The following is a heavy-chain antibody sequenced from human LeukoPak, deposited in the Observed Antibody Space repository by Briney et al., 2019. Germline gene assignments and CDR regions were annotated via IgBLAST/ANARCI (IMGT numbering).Heavy chain of an antibody. D-gene: IGHD6-19*01. CDR3: ARGSGWLDY. J-gene: IGHJ4*02. CDR1: GFTVSNTF. V-gene: IGHV3-53*01. Sequence: PGGSLRLSCAASGFTVSNTFMSWVRQAPGKGLEWVSVIYSVGTTYYADSVKGRFTISRDNSKNTLYLQMNSLRAEDTAVYYCARGSGWLDYWGQGTLVTGSS. CDR2: IYSVGTT.